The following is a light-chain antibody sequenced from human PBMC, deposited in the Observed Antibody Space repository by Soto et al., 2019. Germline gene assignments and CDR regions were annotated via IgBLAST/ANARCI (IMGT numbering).Light chain of an antibody. CDR2: DAS. J-gene: IGKJ1*01. CDR3: QQYNNWPPWT. Sequence: EIVLTQSPATLSLSPGERATLSCRASQSVSRYLAWYQHKPGQAPRLLIYDASNRATGIPARFSGSGSGTDFTLTIGSLEPEDFAVYYCQQYNNWPPWTFGQGTKIEIK. V-gene: IGKV3-11*01. CDR1: QSVSRY.